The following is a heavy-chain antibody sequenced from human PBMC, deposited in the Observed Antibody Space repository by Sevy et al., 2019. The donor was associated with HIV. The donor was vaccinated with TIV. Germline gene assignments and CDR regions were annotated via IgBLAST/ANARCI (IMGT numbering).Heavy chain of an antibody. CDR1: GFTFSSYA. J-gene: IGHJ3*02. Sequence: GGSLRLSCAASGFTFSSYAMNRVRQAPGKGLEWVSSIFGDGDITYYADSVKGRFTISRDKSKNTLYLQMHSLRAEDTAVYYCAGGRYDSSGSFDAFDIWGQGTMVTVSS. V-gene: IGHV3-23*01. D-gene: IGHD3-22*01. CDR2: IFGDGDIT. CDR3: AGGRYDSSGSFDAFDI.